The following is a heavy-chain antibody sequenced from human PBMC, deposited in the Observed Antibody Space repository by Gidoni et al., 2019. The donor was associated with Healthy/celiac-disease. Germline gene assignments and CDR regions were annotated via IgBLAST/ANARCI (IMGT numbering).Heavy chain of an antibody. J-gene: IGHJ6*02. CDR3: AKDYYYDSSGYQGGMDV. Sequence: QVQLVESGGGVVQPGRSLRLSCAASGFTLRSYCMHWVRQAPGKGLEWVAVISQDGSNKYYADSVKGRFTISRDNSKNTLYLQMNSLRAEDTAVYYCAKDYYYDSSGYQGGMDVWGQGTTVTVSS. D-gene: IGHD3-22*01. CDR2: ISQDGSNK. CDR1: GFTLRSYC. V-gene: IGHV3-30*18.